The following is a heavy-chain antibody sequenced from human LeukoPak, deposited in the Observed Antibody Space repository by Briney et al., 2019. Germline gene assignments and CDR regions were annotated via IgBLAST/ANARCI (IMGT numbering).Heavy chain of an antibody. V-gene: IGHV3-48*02. J-gene: IGHJ4*02. CDR3: ARPMAAAGWRCFDY. CDR1: GFTFSTYG. CDR2: ISGSSDTI. D-gene: IGHD6-13*01. Sequence: GGSLRLSCAASGFTFSTYGMNWVRQAPGKGLEWVPYISGSSDTIYYADSVKGRFTISRDSARNSLFLQMSSLRDDDTAVYYCARPMAAAGWRCFDYWGQGALVTVSS.